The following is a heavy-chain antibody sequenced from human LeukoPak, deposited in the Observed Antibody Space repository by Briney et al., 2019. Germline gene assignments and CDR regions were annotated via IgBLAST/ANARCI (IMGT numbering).Heavy chain of an antibody. D-gene: IGHD6-13*01. CDR3: ARPGIAAAGTRDTAFDI. CDR2: IYYSGST. Sequence: SETLSLTCTVSGGSISSSSYYWGWIRQPPGKGLEWIGSIYYSGSTYYNPSLKSRVTISVDTSKNQFSLKLSSVTAADTAVYYCARPGIAAAGTRDTAFDIWGQGTMVTVSS. J-gene: IGHJ3*02. V-gene: IGHV4-39*01. CDR1: GGSISSSSYY.